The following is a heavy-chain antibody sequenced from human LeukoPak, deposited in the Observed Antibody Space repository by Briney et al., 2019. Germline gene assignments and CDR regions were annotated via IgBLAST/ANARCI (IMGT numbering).Heavy chain of an antibody. J-gene: IGHJ3*02. CDR2: IKSKTDGGTT. D-gene: IGHD3-3*01. CDR3: TTAQLPYYYDFWSGYWGSAFDI. CDR1: GFTFSNAW. Sequence: PGGSLRLSCAASGFTFSNAWMSWVRQAPGKGLEWVGRIKSKTDGGTTDYAAPVKGRFTISRDDSKNTLYLQMNSLKTEDTAVYYCTTAQLPYYYDFWSGYWGSAFDIWGQGTMVTVFS. V-gene: IGHV3-15*01.